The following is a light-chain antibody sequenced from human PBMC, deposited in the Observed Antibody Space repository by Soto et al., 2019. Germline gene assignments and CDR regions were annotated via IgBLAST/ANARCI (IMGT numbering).Light chain of an antibody. CDR1: SGHISYA. J-gene: IGLJ7*01. CDR2: LNNDGSH. V-gene: IGLV4-69*01. Sequence: QSVLTQSPSASASLGASVKLTCTLSSGHISYAIAWHQKQPGKGPRYLMDLNNDGSHTKGDGIPDRFSGSSSGADRYLIISSLQSEDEADYYCQTWGTGFQFFGGGTQLTVL. CDR3: QTWGTGFQF.